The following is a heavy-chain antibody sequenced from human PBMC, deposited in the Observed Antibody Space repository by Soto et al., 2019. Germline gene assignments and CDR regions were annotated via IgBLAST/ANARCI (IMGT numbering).Heavy chain of an antibody. J-gene: IGHJ3*02. CDR3: AKEAFGTGTTPDAFDI. CDR2: ISGSGGST. V-gene: IGHV3-23*01. Sequence: QPPQHGLEWVSAISGSGGSTYYADSVKGRFTISRDNSKNTLYLQMNSLRAEDTAVYYCAKEAFGTGTTPDAFDIWGHGTMVTVSS. D-gene: IGHD1-7*01.